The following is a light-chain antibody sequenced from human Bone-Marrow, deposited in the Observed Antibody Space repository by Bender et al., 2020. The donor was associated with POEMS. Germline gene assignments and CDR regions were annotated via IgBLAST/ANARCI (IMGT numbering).Light chain of an antibody. V-gene: IGLV3-25*02. CDR1: AFPNQY. Sequence: SYELTQPPSVSVSPGQTARITCSGDAFPNQYAYWYQQRPGQAPVLVIYEDSERPSGIPERFSGSSSGTTVTLTISGAQVEDEADYYCQVWDTSSDHRGVFGTGTKVTVL. CDR2: EDS. CDR3: QVWDTSSDHRGV. J-gene: IGLJ1*01.